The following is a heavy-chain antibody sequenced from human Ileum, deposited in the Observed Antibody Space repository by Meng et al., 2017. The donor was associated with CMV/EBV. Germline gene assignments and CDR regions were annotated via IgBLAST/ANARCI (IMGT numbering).Heavy chain of an antibody. CDR2: IKPSTGDT. CDR1: GYTFTGYW. CDR3: TREGFDY. J-gene: IGHJ4*02. V-gene: IGHV1-2*06. Sequence: VNLSCKASGYTFTGYWMHWVRQAPGQGLEWMGRIKPSTGDTNYAQKFQGRVTVTRDTSISTVYMELNSLTSDDTAVYYCTREGFDYWGQGALVTVSS.